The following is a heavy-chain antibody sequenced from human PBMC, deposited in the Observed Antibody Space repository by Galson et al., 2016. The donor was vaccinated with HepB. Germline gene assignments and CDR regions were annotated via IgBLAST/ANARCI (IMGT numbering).Heavy chain of an antibody. CDR3: TTGSLTKLTHGEDH. D-gene: IGHD2-8*01. Sequence: SLRLSCAASGFTFTTAWMSWFRQAPGKGLEWVGRIKSNSDGGTAEHAAPVKGRFTISRDDSRNTLYLQLNSLKTEDTAVYYCTTGSLTKLTHGEDHWGQGTLDTVSS. CDR2: IKSNSDGGTA. J-gene: IGHJ4*02. V-gene: IGHV3-15*01. CDR1: GFTFTTAW.